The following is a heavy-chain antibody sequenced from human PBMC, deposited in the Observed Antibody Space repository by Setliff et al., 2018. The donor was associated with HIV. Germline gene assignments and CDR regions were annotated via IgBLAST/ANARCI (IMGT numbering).Heavy chain of an antibody. CDR2: ISGSGGST. J-gene: IGHJ6*03. V-gene: IGHV3-23*01. CDR1: GFTFTSYA. CDR3: ARDSRLEWCRYGYKDV. Sequence: PGGSLRLSCSASGFTFTSYAMNWVLQAPAKGLEWVSTISGSGGSTYYADSVKGRFTISTDNSKGTLYLQMSSLRAEDTAVYYCARDSRLEWCRYGYKDVWGKGTTVTVS. D-gene: IGHD3-3*01.